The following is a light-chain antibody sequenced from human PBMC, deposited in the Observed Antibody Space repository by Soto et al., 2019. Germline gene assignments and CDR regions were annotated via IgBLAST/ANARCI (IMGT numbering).Light chain of an antibody. CDR3: QKYNNWPYT. CDR1: QSISNN. CDR2: GAS. V-gene: IGKV3-15*01. Sequence: EIVMTQSPDTLSVSPGESATLSCRARQSISNNLAWYQQKPGQAPKLLLYGASTRTNGIPARFSGSGSGTEFTHSISGLQSEDFAVYYCQKYNNWPYTFAQGTKLEI. J-gene: IGKJ2*01.